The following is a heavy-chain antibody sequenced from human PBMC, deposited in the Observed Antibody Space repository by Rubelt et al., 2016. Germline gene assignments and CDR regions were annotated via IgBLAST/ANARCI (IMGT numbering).Heavy chain of an antibody. V-gene: IGHV3-21*01. CDR3: ARDDGYSYGYAYVY. Sequence: GKGLEWVSSISSSSSYIYYADSVKGRFTISRDNAKNSLYLQMNSLRAEDTAVYYCARDDGYSYGYAYVYWGQGTLVTVSS. D-gene: IGHD5-18*01. CDR2: ISSSSSYI. J-gene: IGHJ4*02.